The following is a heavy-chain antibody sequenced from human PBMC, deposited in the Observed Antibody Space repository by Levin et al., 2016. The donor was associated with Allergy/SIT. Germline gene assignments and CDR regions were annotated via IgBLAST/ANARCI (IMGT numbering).Heavy chain of an antibody. V-gene: IGHV3-33*01. Sequence: GESLKISCAASGFTFSSYGMHWVRQAPGKGLEWVAVIWYDGTNKYYTDSVRGRFTISRDNSKNTLYLQMNSLSAEDTAVYYCARDWATNLPFDYWGQGTLVTVSS. D-gene: IGHD5-12*01. J-gene: IGHJ4*02. CDR1: GFTFSSYG. CDR2: IWYDGTNK. CDR3: ARDWATNLPFDY.